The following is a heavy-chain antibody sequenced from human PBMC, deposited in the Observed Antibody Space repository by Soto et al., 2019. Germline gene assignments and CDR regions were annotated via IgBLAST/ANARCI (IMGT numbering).Heavy chain of an antibody. CDR3: VREDDGGDREYYGLDV. D-gene: IGHD3-16*01. Sequence: QAQLQQSGPGLVKPSQTLSLTCTVSGGSISYEYYHWTWIRQSPGKGLEWIGYVHYSGSIMYNPSFKSRVTISVDTSKNQFSLHLSSVTAADTAVYSCVREDDGGDREYYGLDVWGQGTTVTVSS. V-gene: IGHV4-30-4*08. CDR1: GGSISYEYYH. CDR2: VHYSGSI. J-gene: IGHJ6*02.